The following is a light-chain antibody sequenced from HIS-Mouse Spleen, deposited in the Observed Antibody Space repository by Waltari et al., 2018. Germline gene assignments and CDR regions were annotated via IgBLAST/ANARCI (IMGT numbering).Light chain of an antibody. Sequence: QSALTQPASVSGSPGQSITISCTGTSRDVGSYNLGSWYQQHPGKAPKLMIYEGSKRPSGVSNRFSDSKSGNTASLTISGLQAEDEADYYCCSYAGSSTWVFGGGTKLTVL. J-gene: IGLJ3*02. CDR1: SRDVGSYNL. CDR3: CSYAGSSTWV. CDR2: EGS. V-gene: IGLV2-23*01.